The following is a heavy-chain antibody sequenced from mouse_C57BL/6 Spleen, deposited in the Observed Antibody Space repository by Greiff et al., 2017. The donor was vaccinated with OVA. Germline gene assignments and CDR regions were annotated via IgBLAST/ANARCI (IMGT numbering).Heavy chain of an antibody. D-gene: IGHD1-1*01. CDR1: GYTFTDYN. CDR2: INPNNGGT. CDR3: ARYGWDYCDY. J-gene: IGHJ2*01. Sequence: EVKLEESGPELVKPGASVKMSCKASGYTFTDYNMHWVKQSHGKSLEWIGYINPNNGGTSYNQKFKGKATLTVNKSSSTAYMELRSLTSEDSAVYYCARYGWDYCDYWGQGTTLTVSS. V-gene: IGHV1-22*01.